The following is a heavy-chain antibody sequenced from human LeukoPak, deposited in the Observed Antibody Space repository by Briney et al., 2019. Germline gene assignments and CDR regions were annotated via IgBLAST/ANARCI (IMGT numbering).Heavy chain of an antibody. CDR3: ARGPRKWVVRGKGGFYYYYGMDV. Sequence: SETLSLTCAVYGGSFSGYYWSWIRQPPGKGLEWIGEINHSGSTNYNPSLKSRVTISVDTSKNQFSLKLSSVTAADTAVYYCARGPRKWVVRGKGGFYYYYGMDVWGKGTTVTVSS. CDR2: INHSGST. CDR1: GGSFSGYY. V-gene: IGHV4-34*01. D-gene: IGHD3-10*01. J-gene: IGHJ6*04.